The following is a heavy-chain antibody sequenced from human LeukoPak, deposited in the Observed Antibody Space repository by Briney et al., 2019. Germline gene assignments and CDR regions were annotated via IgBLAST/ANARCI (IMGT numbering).Heavy chain of an antibody. CDR3: AREIRYCSGSKCYLFDY. Sequence: PGGSLRLSCAVSGFTFSYYSMNWVRQAPGKGLEWVSYISSSGSTTYYADSVKGRFTISRDNAKNSLYLQMNSLRAEDTAVYYCAREIRYCSGSKCYLFDYWGQGTLVTVSS. D-gene: IGHD2-15*01. J-gene: IGHJ4*02. CDR1: GFTFSYYS. V-gene: IGHV3-48*04. CDR2: ISSSGSTT.